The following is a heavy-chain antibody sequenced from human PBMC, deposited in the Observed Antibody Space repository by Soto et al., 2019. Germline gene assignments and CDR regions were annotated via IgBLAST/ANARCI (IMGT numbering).Heavy chain of an antibody. Sequence: GASVKVSCKASGYTFTNYYIHWVRQAPGQGLEWMGIMNPSRGSTTYAQKFQGRVTMTRGTSTSTVYMELSSLRSEDTALYYCARGRFTMVTTWWYFDYWGQGTLVTVSS. V-gene: IGHV1-46*01. J-gene: IGHJ4*02. D-gene: IGHD4-17*01. CDR1: GYTFTNYY. CDR2: MNPSRGST. CDR3: ARGRFTMVTTWWYFDY.